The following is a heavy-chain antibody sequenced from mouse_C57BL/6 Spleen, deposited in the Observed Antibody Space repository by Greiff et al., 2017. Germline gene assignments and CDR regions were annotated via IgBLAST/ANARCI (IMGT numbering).Heavy chain of an antibody. Sequence: VQLQQSGAELVRPGASVTLSCKASGYTFTDYEMHWVKQTPVHGLEWIGAIDPETGGTAYNQKFKGKAILTADKSSSTAYMELRSLTSEDSAVYYCTDSSGYGYFDYWGQGTTLTVSS. CDR2: IDPETGGT. CDR3: TDSSGYGYFDY. CDR1: GYTFTDYE. J-gene: IGHJ2*01. V-gene: IGHV1-15*01. D-gene: IGHD3-2*02.